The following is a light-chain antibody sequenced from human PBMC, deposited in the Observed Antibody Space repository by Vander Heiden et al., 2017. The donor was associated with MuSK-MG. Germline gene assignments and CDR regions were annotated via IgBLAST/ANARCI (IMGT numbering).Light chain of an antibody. CDR2: QAS. V-gene: IGKV1-5*03. Sequence: DIQMTQSPSTLSASVGDRVTITCRASQSMNDWLAWYQQKAGKAPKLLIYQASKLDSGVPSRSSRSRYGTEFTLTISRRHPDDFAAYYCQENDYYSPRIFGQGTRVEMK. CDR1: QSMNDW. CDR3: QENDYYSPRI. J-gene: IGKJ1*01.